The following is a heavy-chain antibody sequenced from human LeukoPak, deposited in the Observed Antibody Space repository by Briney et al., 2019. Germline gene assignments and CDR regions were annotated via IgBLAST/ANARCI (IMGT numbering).Heavy chain of an antibody. D-gene: IGHD5-24*01. CDR1: GGSISSYY. Sequence: PSETLSLTCTVSGGSISSYYWSWIRQPPGKGLEWIGYIYTSGSTNYNPSLKSRVTISVDTSKNQFSLKLSSVTAADTAVYYCARQVRRRWLAFDYWGQGTLVTVSS. CDR2: IYTSGST. V-gene: IGHV4-4*09. CDR3: ARQVRRRWLAFDY. J-gene: IGHJ4*02.